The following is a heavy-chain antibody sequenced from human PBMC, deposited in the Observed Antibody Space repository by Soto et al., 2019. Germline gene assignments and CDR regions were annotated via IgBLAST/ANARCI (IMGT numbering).Heavy chain of an antibody. J-gene: IGHJ4*02. D-gene: IGHD3-22*01. V-gene: IGHV1-69*13. CDR2: IIPIFGTA. Sequence: ASVKVSCKASGGTFSSYAISWVRQAPGQGLEWMGGIIPIFGTANYAQKFQGRVTITVDESTSTAYMELSSLRSEDTAVYYCARDAYYYDSSSAYWGQGTLVTVSS. CDR1: GGTFSSYA. CDR3: ARDAYYYDSSSAY.